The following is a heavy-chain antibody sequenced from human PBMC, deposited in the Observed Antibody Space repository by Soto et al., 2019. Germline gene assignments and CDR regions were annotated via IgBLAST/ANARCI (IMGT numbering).Heavy chain of an antibody. V-gene: IGHV4-34*01. CDR3: ARGQRPYYFYY. Sequence: QVQLQHWGAGLLKPSETLSLTCAVYGGSFSGYYWSWIRKPPGKGPEWIGEINHSGSTIYNPSLKSRVTISVDTCKNQSSLKLSSVTAADTAVYYCARGQRPYYFYYCGQGTLVTVST. CDR1: GGSFSGYY. CDR2: INHSGST. J-gene: IGHJ4*02.